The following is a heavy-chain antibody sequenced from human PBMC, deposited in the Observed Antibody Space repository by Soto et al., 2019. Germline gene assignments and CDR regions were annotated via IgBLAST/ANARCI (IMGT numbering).Heavy chain of an antibody. CDR3: ERDQDGIGRCSGSSGYDFEY. V-gene: IGHV1-2*04. CDR1: GYTFTGYY. D-gene: IGHD2-15*01. Sequence: QVQLVQPGAEVKKPGASVKVSCKASGYTFTGYYMHWVRQAPGQGLEWMGWSNPNSGGTNYAQKIQGWVTMTRDTSISTAYMELSRLRSADTAGYDCERDQDGIGRCSGSSGYDFEYWSQGSLVSVCS. J-gene: IGHJ4*02. CDR2: SNPNSGGT.